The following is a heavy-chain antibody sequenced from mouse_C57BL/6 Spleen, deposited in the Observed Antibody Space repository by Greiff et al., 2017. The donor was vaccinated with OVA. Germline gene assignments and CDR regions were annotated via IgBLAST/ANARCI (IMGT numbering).Heavy chain of an antibody. J-gene: IGHJ4*01. CDR1: GYTFTDYY. Sequence: VQLQQSGPELVKPGASVKISCKASGYTFTDYYMNWVKQSHGKSLEWIGDINPNNGGTSYNQKFKGKATLTVDKSSSTAYMELRSLTSEDSAVYYCAPWDSSGSPYYAMDYWGQGTSVTVSS. V-gene: IGHV1-26*01. CDR3: APWDSSGSPYYAMDY. D-gene: IGHD3-2*02. CDR2: INPNNGGT.